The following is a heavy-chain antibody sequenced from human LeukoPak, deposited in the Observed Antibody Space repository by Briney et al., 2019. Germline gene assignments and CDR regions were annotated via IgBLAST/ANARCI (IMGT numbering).Heavy chain of an antibody. CDR1: GGSISTYY. Sequence: SETLSLTCTVSGGSISTYYWSWFRQPAGKGLEWIGRINPSGSTNYNPSLKSRVTMSADTSKNQFSLKLSSVTATDTAVYYCARAPYGSGANWFDPWGQGTLVTVSS. V-gene: IGHV4-4*07. CDR3: ARAPYGSGANWFDP. D-gene: IGHD3-10*01. J-gene: IGHJ5*02. CDR2: INPSGST.